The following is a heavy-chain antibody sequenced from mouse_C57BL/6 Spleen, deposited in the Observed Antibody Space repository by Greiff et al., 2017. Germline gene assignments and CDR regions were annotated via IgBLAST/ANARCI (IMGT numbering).Heavy chain of an antibody. D-gene: IGHD1-1*01. J-gene: IGHJ3*01. CDR3: ARSSTTVVATRAWFAY. Sequence: QVQLQQSGAELVKPGASVKMSCKASGYTFTSYWITWVKQRPGQGLEWIGDIYPGSGSTNYNEKFKSKATLTVDTSSSTAYMQLSSLTSEDSAVYYCARSSTTVVATRAWFAYWGQGTLVTVSA. V-gene: IGHV1-55*01. CDR1: GYTFTSYW. CDR2: IYPGSGST.